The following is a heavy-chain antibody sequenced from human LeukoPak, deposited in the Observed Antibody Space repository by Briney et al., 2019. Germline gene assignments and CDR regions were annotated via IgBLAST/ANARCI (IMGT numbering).Heavy chain of an antibody. CDR3: ARGAASASGDWFDP. J-gene: IGHJ5*02. CDR2: IYYSGST. V-gene: IGHV4-59*01. D-gene: IGHD6-13*01. Sequence: SETLSLTCIVSGGSISSYYWSWIRQPPGKGLEWIGYIYYSGSTKYNPSLKSRVTISVDTSKNQFSLRLSSVTAADTAVYYCARGAASASGDWFDPWGQGTLVTVSS. CDR1: GGSISSYY.